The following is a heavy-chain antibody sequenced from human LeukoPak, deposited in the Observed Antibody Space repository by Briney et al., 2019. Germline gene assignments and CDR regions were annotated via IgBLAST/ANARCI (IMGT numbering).Heavy chain of an antibody. V-gene: IGHV1-2*02. J-gene: IGHJ6*03. Sequence: GASVKVSCKASGYTFTGYYMRWVRQAPGQGLEWMGWINPNSGGTNYAQKFQGRVTMTRDTSISTAYMELSRLRSDDTAVYYCARATYYYGSGSYYTAYYYYYMDVWGKGTTVTVSS. CDR2: INPNSGGT. CDR3: ARATYYYGSGSYYTAYYYYYMDV. D-gene: IGHD3-10*01. CDR1: GYTFTGYY.